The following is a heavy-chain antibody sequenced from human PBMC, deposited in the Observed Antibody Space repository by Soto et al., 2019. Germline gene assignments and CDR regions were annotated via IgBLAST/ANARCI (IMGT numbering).Heavy chain of an antibody. CDR1: GFTFSGFD. V-gene: IGHV3-13*01. Sequence: PGGSLRLSCEASGFTFSGFDMHWFRQPTGKGLEWVSTIGTAGDTYYAVSVKGRFTISRDNAKNSLSLQMNSLRAGDTAVYFCERGQEVGAHFFDSWGQGTQVTVSS. D-gene: IGHD2-15*01. J-gene: IGHJ4*02. CDR3: ERGQEVGAHFFDS. CDR2: IGTAGDT.